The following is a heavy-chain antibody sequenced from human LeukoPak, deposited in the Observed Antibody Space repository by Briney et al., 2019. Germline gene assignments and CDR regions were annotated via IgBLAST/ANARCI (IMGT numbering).Heavy chain of an antibody. D-gene: IGHD3-10*01. Sequence: PGRSLRLSSAASGFTFSSYGMHWVRQAPGKGLEWVAVISYDGSNKYYADSVKGRFTISRDNSKNTLYLQMNSLRAEDTAVYYCAKVSMVRGLNWFDPWGQGTLVTVSS. CDR1: GFTFSSYG. CDR3: AKVSMVRGLNWFDP. V-gene: IGHV3-30*18. J-gene: IGHJ5*02. CDR2: ISYDGSNK.